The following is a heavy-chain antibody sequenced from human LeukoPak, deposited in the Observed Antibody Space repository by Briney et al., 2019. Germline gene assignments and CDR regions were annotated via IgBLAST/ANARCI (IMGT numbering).Heavy chain of an antibody. CDR2: INPNSGGT. CDR3: ARDMDRAYTNWFDP. J-gene: IGHJ5*02. D-gene: IGHD1-1*01. Sequence: ASVKVSCKASGGTFSSYAISWVRQAPGQGLEWMGWINPNSGGTNYAQKFQGRVTMTRDTSISTAYMELSRLRSDDTAVYYCARDMDRAYTNWFDPWGQGTLVTVSS. CDR1: GGTFSSYA. V-gene: IGHV1-2*02.